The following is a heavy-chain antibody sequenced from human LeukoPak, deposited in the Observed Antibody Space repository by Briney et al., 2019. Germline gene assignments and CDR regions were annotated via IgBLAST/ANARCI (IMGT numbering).Heavy chain of an antibody. J-gene: IGHJ6*02. CDR1: GFTFSSYW. V-gene: IGHV3-7*01. CDR3: ARYCGGDCYGMDV. Sequence: PGGSPRLSCTASGFTFSSYWMSWVRQAPGKGLEWVANIKQDGSEKDYVDSVKGRFTISRDNAKNSLYLQMNSLRAEDTAVYYCARYCGGDCYGMDVWGQGTTVTVSS. D-gene: IGHD2-21*01. CDR2: IKQDGSEK.